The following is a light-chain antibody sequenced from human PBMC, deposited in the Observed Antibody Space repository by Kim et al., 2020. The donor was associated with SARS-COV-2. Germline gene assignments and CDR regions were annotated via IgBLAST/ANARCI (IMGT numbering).Light chain of an antibody. J-gene: IGKJ1*01. CDR3: QQYSVWPWT. CDR1: QYISNN. Sequence: EIVMTQSPVTLSVSPGERATLSCMASQYISNNLAWYQKRPGQAPRLLIYGASTRATGMPSRFSGSGSGSEFTLTISSLQSEDFAVYYCQQYSVWPWTFGQGTKVDIK. V-gene: IGKV3-15*01. CDR2: GAS.